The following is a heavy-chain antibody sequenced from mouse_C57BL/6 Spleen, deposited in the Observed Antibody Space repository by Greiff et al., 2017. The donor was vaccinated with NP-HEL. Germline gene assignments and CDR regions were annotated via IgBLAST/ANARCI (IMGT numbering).Heavy chain of an antibody. J-gene: IGHJ4*01. V-gene: IGHV1-7*01. Sequence: QVQLQQSGAELAKPGASVKLSCKASGYTFTSYWMHWVKQRPGQGLEWIGYINPSSGYTKYNQKFKDKATLTADKSSSTAYMQLSSLTYADSAVYYCARSLDYYGSSLYYYAMDYWGQGTSVTVSS. CDR3: ARSLDYYGSSLYYYAMDY. CDR2: INPSSGYT. D-gene: IGHD1-1*01. CDR1: GYTFTSYW.